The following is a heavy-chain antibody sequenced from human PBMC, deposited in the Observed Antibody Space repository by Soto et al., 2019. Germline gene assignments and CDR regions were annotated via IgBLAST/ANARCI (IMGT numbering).Heavy chain of an antibody. CDR2: INHSGST. CDR3: ANAWPSALSGWGYYGMDV. D-gene: IGHD6-6*01. Sequence: SETLSLTCAVYGGSFSGYYWSWIRQPPGKGLEWIGEINHSGSTNYNPSLKSRVTISVDTSKNQFSLKLSSVTAADTAVYYCANAWPSALSGWGYYGMDVWGQGTTVTVSS. V-gene: IGHV4-34*01. J-gene: IGHJ6*02. CDR1: GGSFSGYY.